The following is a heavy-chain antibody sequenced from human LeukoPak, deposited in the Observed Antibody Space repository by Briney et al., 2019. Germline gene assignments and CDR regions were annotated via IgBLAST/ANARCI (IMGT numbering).Heavy chain of an antibody. CDR3: ARGLGFSDYDAFDI. D-gene: IGHD4-17*01. V-gene: IGHV1-8*01. CDR2: MNPNSGNT. CDR1: GYTFTSYD. Sequence: ASVKVSCKASGYTFTSYDINWVRQATGQGLEWMGWMNPNSGNTGYAQKFQGRVTMTRNTSISTAYMELSSLRSKDTAVYYCARGLGFSDYDAFDIWGQGTMVTVSS. J-gene: IGHJ3*02.